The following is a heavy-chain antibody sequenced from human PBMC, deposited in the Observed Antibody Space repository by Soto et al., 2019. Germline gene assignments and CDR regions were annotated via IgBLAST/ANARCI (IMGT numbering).Heavy chain of an antibody. V-gene: IGHV4-39*01. D-gene: IGHD3-10*01. Sequence: SETLSLTCTVSGGSTRTSNYSWGWVRQPPGKELEWIGTSHHSGSTYYDPYLNIGATISVDTFRNEVFLTVNSVTAADTAIYFCARLRGSGHPAFFDYWGQGTLVTVSS. CDR3: ARLRGSGHPAFFDY. J-gene: IGHJ4*02. CDR2: SHHSGST. CDR1: GGSTRTSNYS.